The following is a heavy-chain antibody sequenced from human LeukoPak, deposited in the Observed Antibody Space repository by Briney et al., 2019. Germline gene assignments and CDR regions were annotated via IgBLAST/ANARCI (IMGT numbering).Heavy chain of an antibody. Sequence: SETLSLTCAVYGGSFSGYYWSWLRQPPGKGLEWIGEINHSGSTNYNPSLKSRVTISVDTSKNQFSLKLSSVTAADTAVYYCARYSSSSGHDFDYWGQGTLVTVSS. CDR2: INHSGST. CDR1: GGSFSGYY. J-gene: IGHJ4*02. CDR3: ARYSSSSGHDFDY. D-gene: IGHD6-6*01. V-gene: IGHV4-34*01.